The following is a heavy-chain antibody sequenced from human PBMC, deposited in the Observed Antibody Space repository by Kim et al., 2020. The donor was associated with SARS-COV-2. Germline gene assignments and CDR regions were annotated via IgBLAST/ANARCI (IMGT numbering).Heavy chain of an antibody. CDR2: ISSSSSYI. J-gene: IGHJ5*02. D-gene: IGHD2-21*01. CDR1: GFTFSIYS. Sequence: GGSLRLSCAASGFTFSIYSMNWVRQAPGKGLEWVSSISSSSSYIYYAYSVKGRFTIPRDNAKNSLYLQMNSRRAEDTAVYYCARDAVVVIAIPGNWFDPWGQGTLVTVSS. CDR3: ARDAVVVIAIPGNWFDP. V-gene: IGHV3-21*01.